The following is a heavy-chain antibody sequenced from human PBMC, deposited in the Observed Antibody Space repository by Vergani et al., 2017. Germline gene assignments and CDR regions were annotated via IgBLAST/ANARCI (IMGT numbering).Heavy chain of an antibody. D-gene: IGHD2-15*01. CDR2: ISSSSSYI. Sequence: EVQLVESGGGLVKPGGSLRLSCAASGFTFSSYSMNWVRQAPGKGLEWVSSISSSSSYIYYADSVKGRFTISRDNAKNSRYLQMNSLRAEDTAVYYCARDPQPYCSGGSCDYFDYWGQGTLVTVSS. V-gene: IGHV3-21*01. J-gene: IGHJ4*02. CDR1: GFTFSSYS. CDR3: ARDPQPYCSGGSCDYFDY.